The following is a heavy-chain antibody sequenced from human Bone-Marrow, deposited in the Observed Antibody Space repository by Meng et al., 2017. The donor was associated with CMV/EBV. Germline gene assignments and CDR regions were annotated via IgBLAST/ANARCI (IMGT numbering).Heavy chain of an antibody. CDR3: ARDEEMGPAAQNYYGMDV. Sequence: ASVKVSCKASGYTFTSYDINWVRQAPGQGLEWMGWISAYNGNTNYAQKLQGRVTMTTDTSTSTAYMELRSLRSDDTAVYYCARDEEMGPAAQNYYGMDVWGQGTTVTVSS. CDR2: ISAYNGNT. D-gene: IGHD2-2*01. V-gene: IGHV1-18*01. J-gene: IGHJ6*02. CDR1: GYTFTSYD.